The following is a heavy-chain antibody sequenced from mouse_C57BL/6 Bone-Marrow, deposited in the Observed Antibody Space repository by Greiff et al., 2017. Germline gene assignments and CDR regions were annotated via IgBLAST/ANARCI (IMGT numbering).Heavy chain of an antibody. D-gene: IGHD2-1*01. CDR1: GYTFTSYW. V-gene: IGHV1-55*01. J-gene: IGHJ2*01. CDR3: ARIYYGQYYFDY. Sequence: VKLQQPGAELVKPGASVKMSCKASGYTFTSYWITWVKQRPGQGLEWIGDIYPGSGSTNYNEKFKSKATLTVDTSSSTAYMQLSSLTSEDSAVYYCARIYYGQYYFDYWGQGTTLTVSS. CDR2: IYPGSGST.